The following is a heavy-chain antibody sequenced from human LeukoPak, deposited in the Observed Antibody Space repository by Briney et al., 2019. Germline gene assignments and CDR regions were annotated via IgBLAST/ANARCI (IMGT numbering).Heavy chain of an antibody. D-gene: IGHD3-22*01. CDR2: ISGSGGST. V-gene: IGHV3-23*01. J-gene: IGHJ4*02. Sequence: PGGSLRLSCAASGFTFSSYAMSWVRQAPGKGLEWVSAISGSGGSTYYADSVKGRFTISRDNSKNSLYLQMNSLRAEDTAVYYCARDRYYYDSSGYPDYWGQGTLVTVSS. CDR1: GFTFSSYA. CDR3: ARDRYYYDSSGYPDY.